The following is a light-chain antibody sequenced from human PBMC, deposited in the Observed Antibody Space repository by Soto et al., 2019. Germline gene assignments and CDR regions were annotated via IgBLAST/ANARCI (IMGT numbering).Light chain of an antibody. J-gene: IGKJ1*01. CDR3: QPYNIYSET. CDR2: KGS. Sequence: DIQMTQSPSTLSASVGDRVTITCRASQSISSWLAWYQQKPVKVAWYLLYKGSGLESGVQTTFSGDSSGPEFSRAIGCRQADAFATYSRQPYNIYSETFRQGNKVDIK. CDR1: QSISSW. V-gene: IGKV1-5*03.